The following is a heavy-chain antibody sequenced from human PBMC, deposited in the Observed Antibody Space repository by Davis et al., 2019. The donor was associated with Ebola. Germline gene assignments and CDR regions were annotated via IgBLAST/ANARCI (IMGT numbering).Heavy chain of an antibody. Sequence: MPSETLSLTCAVYGGSFSGYYWSWIRQPPGKGLEWIGEINHSGSTNYNPSLKSRVTISVDTSKNQFSLKLSSVTAAYTAGYYCARGRRYSYGYVGFDYWGQGTLVTVSS. CDR1: GGSFSGYY. J-gene: IGHJ4*02. D-gene: IGHD5-18*01. V-gene: IGHV4-34*01. CDR3: ARGRRYSYGYVGFDY. CDR2: INHSGST.